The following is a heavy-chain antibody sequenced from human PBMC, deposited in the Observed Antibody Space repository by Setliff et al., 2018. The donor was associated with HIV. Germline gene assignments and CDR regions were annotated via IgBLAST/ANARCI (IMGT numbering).Heavy chain of an antibody. J-gene: IGHJ3*01. Sequence: PSETLSLTCTVSGGSISSGSYYWNWIRQPAGKGLEWIGRIYTSGNTNSNPSLKRRVTISVDTSKNQFSLKLSSVTAADTAKYYCARSITMVRGSVMTGGAFDVWGQGAKVTVSS. CDR2: IYTSGNT. CDR3: ARSITMVRGSVMTGGAFDV. CDR1: GGSISSGSYY. D-gene: IGHD3-10*01. V-gene: IGHV4-61*02.